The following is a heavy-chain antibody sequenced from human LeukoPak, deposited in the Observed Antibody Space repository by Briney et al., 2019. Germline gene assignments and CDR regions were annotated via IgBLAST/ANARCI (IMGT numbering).Heavy chain of an antibody. D-gene: IGHD2/OR15-2a*01. CDR1: GFTFSSYS. Sequence: PGGSLRLSCAASGFTFSSYSMNWVRQAPGKGLEWVSSISSSSSYIYYADSVKGRFTISRDNAKNSLYLQMNSLRAEDTALYYCAKARGLLDDAFDIWGQGTMVTVSS. CDR2: ISSSSSYI. V-gene: IGHV3-21*04. CDR3: AKARGLLDDAFDI. J-gene: IGHJ3*02.